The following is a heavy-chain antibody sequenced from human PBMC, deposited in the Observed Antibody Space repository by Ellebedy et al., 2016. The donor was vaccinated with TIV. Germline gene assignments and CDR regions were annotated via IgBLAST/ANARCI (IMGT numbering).Heavy chain of an antibody. V-gene: IGHV4-59*12. D-gene: IGHD6-6*01. CDR2: IYYSGST. CDR1: GGSISSYY. J-gene: IGHJ6*02. CDR3: ARDDVAARRTYYYYYGMDV. Sequence: SETLSLTXTVSGGSISSYYWSWIRQPPGKGLEWIGYIYYSGSTNYNPSLKSRVTISVDTSKNQFSLKLSSVTAADTAVYYCARDDVAARRTYYYYYGMDVWGQGTTVTVSS.